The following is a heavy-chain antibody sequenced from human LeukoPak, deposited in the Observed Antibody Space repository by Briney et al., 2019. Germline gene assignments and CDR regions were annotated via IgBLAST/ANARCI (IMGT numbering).Heavy chain of an antibody. CDR2: IIPIFGTA. Sequence: SVKVSCKASGGTFSTYEFSWVRQAPGQGLEWMGGIIPIFGTANYAQKFQDRVTITTDESTTTAYMELSSLRSEDTAVYYCARVFKVPPQSEFVFPRFDPWGQGTLVTVSS. D-gene: IGHD2-21*01. CDR3: ARVFKVPPQSEFVFPRFDP. J-gene: IGHJ5*02. V-gene: IGHV1-69*05. CDR1: GGTFSTYE.